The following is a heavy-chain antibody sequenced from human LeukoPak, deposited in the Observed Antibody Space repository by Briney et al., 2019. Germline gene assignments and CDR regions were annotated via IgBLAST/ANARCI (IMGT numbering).Heavy chain of an antibody. V-gene: IGHV3-21*01. D-gene: IGHD2-2*01. Sequence: GGSLRLSCAASGFTFSSYAMHWVRQAPGKGLEWVSSISSSSSYIYYADSVKGRFTISRDNAKNSLYLQMNSLRAEDTAVYYCARGVAVVPAASHWGQGTLVTVSS. CDR1: GFTFSSYA. CDR3: ARGVAVVPAASH. J-gene: IGHJ4*02. CDR2: ISSSSSYI.